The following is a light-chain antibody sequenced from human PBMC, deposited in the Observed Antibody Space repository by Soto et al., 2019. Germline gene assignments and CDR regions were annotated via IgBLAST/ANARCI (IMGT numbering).Light chain of an antibody. CDR1: QSISVY. V-gene: IGKV1-5*03. Sequence: DIQMTQSPSSLSASVGDRVTIACRASQSISVYLNWFQQKPGKAPKLLIYKASTLKSGVPPRFSGSGSGTEFTLTISSLQPDDFATYYCQHYNSYSEAFGQGTKVDIK. J-gene: IGKJ1*01. CDR2: KAS. CDR3: QHYNSYSEA.